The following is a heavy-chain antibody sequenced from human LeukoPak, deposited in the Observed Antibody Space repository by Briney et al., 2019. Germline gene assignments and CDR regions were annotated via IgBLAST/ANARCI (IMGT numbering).Heavy chain of an antibody. J-gene: IGHJ1*01. CDR1: GFSFNTYA. Sequence: GGSLRLSCAASGFSFNTYAMSWVRQAPGKGLEWVSAISNTGGSTYYADSVKGRFTISRDKSKNTLSLQMNSLRAEDTAVYYCAQQVGYCSSGSCYFTYWGQGTLVTVSS. CDR3: AQQVGYCSSGSCYFTY. D-gene: IGHD2-15*01. CDR2: ISNTGGST. V-gene: IGHV3-23*01.